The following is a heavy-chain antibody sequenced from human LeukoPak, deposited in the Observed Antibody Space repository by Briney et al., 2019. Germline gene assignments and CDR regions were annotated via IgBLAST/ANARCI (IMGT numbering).Heavy chain of an antibody. CDR2: ISSSSTYI. J-gene: IGHJ4*02. V-gene: IGHV3-21*01. CDR3: ARGASPGLTFGY. Sequence: SISSSSTYIFYADSLKGRFTISRDNAKNSLYLQMNSLRAEDTAVYYCARGASPGLTFGYWGQGTLVTVSS. D-gene: IGHD6-13*01.